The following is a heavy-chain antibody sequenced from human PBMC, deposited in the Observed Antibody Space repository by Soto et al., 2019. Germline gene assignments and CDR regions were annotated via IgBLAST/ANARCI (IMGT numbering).Heavy chain of an antibody. J-gene: IGHJ4*02. CDR1: GYTFSSYG. Sequence: QVKLVQSGGEVKKPGASVKISCKASGYTFSSYGISWVRKAPGQGLEWMGWISAYNGNTNYAQKFQGRVTMTTDTSTSTAYMELRSLRSDDTAIYYCAITLNEWLLGLEWGQGTLVTVSS. CDR3: AITLNEWLLGLE. CDR2: ISAYNGNT. D-gene: IGHD3-3*01. V-gene: IGHV1-18*01.